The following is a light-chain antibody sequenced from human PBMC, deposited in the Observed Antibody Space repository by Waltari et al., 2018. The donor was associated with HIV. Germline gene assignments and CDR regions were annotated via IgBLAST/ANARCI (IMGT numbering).Light chain of an antibody. CDR2: SNS. CDR1: SSNFGRNT. V-gene: IGLV1-44*01. J-gene: IGLJ2*01. CDR3: AAWDDSLNGVV. Sequence: SVLTQSPSASGTPGQTVSISCSGSSSNFGRNTVSWYQLLPGTAPKLLIYSNSQRPAGVPDRFSGSKSGTSASLAIGGLQSEDEADYYCAAWDDSLNGVVFGGRTKLTVL.